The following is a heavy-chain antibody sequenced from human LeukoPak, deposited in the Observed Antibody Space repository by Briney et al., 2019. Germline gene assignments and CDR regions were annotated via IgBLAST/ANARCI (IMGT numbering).Heavy chain of an antibody. CDR1: GFTFSSYA. Sequence: PGGSLRLSCAASGFTFSSYAMHWVRQAPGKGLEWVAFIRYDGSNKYYADSVKGRFTISRDNSKNTLYLQMNSLRAEDTAVYYCVDLPIVGATPLDYWGQGTLVTVSS. D-gene: IGHD1-26*01. V-gene: IGHV3-30*02. J-gene: IGHJ4*02. CDR3: VDLPIVGATPLDY. CDR2: IRYDGSNK.